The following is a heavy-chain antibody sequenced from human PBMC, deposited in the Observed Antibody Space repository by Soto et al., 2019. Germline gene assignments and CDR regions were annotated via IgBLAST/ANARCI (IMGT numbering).Heavy chain of an antibody. D-gene: IGHD3-10*01. Sequence: QVQLVQSGAEVKRPGSSVKVSCKASGDTFNFYSINWVRQAPGVGLEWVGRVNPILSMSNYAQRFQGKVTLTGDKSTSTAYMELRSLRSEDTAIYYCASSYGSGYRAFDHWGQGALVTVSS. V-gene: IGHV1-69*02. J-gene: IGHJ4*02. CDR1: GDTFNFYS. CDR3: ASSYGSGYRAFDH. CDR2: VNPILSMS.